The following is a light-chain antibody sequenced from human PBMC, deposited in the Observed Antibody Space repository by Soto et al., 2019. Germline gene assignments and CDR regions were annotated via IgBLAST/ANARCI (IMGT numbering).Light chain of an antibody. Sequence: EIVLTQSPGTLSLSPVERATLSCRASQSVSRSYLAWYQQKPGQAPRLLIYGASSRATGIPDRFSGSGSGTDFTLTISRLEPEDFAVYYCQQYGSSPLTFGGGTKVEIK. CDR3: QQYGSSPLT. CDR1: QSVSRSY. CDR2: GAS. V-gene: IGKV3-20*01. J-gene: IGKJ4*01.